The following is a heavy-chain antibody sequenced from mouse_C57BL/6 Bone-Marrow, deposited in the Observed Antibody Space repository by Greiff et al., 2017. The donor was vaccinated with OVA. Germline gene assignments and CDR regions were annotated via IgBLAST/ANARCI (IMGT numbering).Heavy chain of an antibody. V-gene: IGHV5-4*03. CDR3: ARGGGTGSPFDY. CDR1: GFTFSSYA. CDR2: ISDGGSYT. Sequence: EVKVEESGGGLVKPGGSLKLSCAASGFTFSSYAMSWVRQTPEKRLEWVATISDGGSYTYYPDNVKGRFTISRDNAKNNLYLQMSHLKSEDTAMYYCARGGGTGSPFDYWGQGTTLTVSS. D-gene: IGHD4-1*01. J-gene: IGHJ2*01.